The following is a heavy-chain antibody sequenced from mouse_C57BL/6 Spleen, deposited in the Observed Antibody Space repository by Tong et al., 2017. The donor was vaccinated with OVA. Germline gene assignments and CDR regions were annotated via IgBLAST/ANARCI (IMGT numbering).Heavy chain of an antibody. D-gene: IGHD1-1*01. Sequence: EVQLQESGGGLVKPGGSLKLSCAASGFTFSDYGMHWVRQAPEKGLEWVAYISSGSSTIYYADTVKGRFTISRDNAKNNLYLQMSHLKSEDTAMYYRARDRYYGSSFDYWGQGTTLTVSS. CDR3: ARDRYYGSSFDY. CDR1: GFTFSDYG. J-gene: IGHJ2*01. CDR2: ISSGSSTI. V-gene: IGHV5-17*03.